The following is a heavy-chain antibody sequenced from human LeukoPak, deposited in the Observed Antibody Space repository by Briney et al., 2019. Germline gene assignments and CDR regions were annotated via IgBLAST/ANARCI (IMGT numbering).Heavy chain of an antibody. CDR3: ARDIPMVRGKDY. J-gene: IGHJ4*02. CDR1: GFTFSNHG. CDR2: IWYDGSNK. V-gene: IGHV3-33*01. D-gene: IGHD3-10*01. Sequence: GGSLRLSCAASGFTFSNHGMHWVRQAPGKGLEWVAVIWYDGSNKYYADSVKGRFTISRDNSKNTLYLQMNSLRAEDTAVYYCARDIPMVRGKDYWGQGTLVTVSS.